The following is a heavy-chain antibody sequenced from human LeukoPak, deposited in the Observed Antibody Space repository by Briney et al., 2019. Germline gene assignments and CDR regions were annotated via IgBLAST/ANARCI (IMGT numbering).Heavy chain of an antibody. V-gene: IGHV4-59*08. D-gene: IGHD3-10*01. CDR2: VYYTGRT. CDR1: DGSTTGYY. Sequence: SETLSLTCSVSDGSTTGYYWSWIRQPPGKGLEWIAYVYYTGRTLYNPSLESRVTISVDTSKTQFSLTVTSVTAADTAVHYCARHMSVSYDALDLWGRGTTVTVSS. CDR3: ARHMSVSYDALDL. J-gene: IGHJ3*01.